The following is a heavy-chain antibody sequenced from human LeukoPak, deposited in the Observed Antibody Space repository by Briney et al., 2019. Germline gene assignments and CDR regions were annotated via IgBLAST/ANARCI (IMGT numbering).Heavy chain of an antibody. V-gene: IGHV3-53*04. J-gene: IGHJ4*02. CDR2: IYSGGST. Sequence: GGSLGLSCAASGFTVSSNYMSWVRQAPGKGLEWVSVIYSGGSTYYADSVKGRFTISRHNSKNTLYLQMNSLRAEDTAVYYCARVRAYYDSSGPWNWGQGTLVTVSS. D-gene: IGHD3-22*01. CDR3: ARVRAYYDSSGPWN. CDR1: GFTVSSNY.